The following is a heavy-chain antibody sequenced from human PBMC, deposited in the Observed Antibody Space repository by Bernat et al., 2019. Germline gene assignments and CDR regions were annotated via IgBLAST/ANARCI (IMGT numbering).Heavy chain of an antibody. CDR3: ARGAVYASSWYSSPFDY. CDR1: GFSVSCNY. CDR2: IYSGGTT. V-gene: IGHV3-53*02. J-gene: IGHJ4*02. D-gene: IGHD6-13*01. Sequence: EVQLVETGGGLIQPGGSLRLSCAASGFSVSCNYMSWVRQAPGKGLEWVSVIYSGGTTYYADSVTGRFTVSRDDSKNTLYLQMSSLRVEDTAVYYCARGAVYASSWYSSPFDYWGQGTLVTVSS.